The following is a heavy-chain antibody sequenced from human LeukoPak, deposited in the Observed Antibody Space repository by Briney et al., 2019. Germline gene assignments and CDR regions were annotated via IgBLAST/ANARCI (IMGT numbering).Heavy chain of an antibody. J-gene: IGHJ4*02. Sequence: SETLSLTCTVSGGSINNSYWTWIRQPPGKGLEWIGHIYYSGSTNYSPSLKSRVTISVDTSKNQFSLNLSSVTAADTAMYYCARAVGTSRNFFDYWGQGTLVTVSS. V-gene: IGHV4-59*12. CDR1: GGSINNSY. CDR2: IYYSGST. CDR3: ARAVGTSRNFFDY. D-gene: IGHD4-23*01.